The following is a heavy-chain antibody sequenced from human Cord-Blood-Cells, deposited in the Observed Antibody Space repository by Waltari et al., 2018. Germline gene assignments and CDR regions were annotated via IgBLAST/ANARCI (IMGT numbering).Heavy chain of an antibody. CDR3: ARARGRTYYDFWSG. V-gene: IGHV4-34*01. D-gene: IGHD3-3*01. J-gene: IGHJ6*02. Sequence: QVQLQQWGAGLLKPSETLSLTCAVYGGSFSGYYWSWIRQPPGKGLEWIGEINHRGSTDYNPSLKGRGTISVDTSKNQFSRKLSSGTAADTAVYYCARARGRTYYDFWSGWGQGTTVTVSS. CDR1: GGSFSGYY. CDR2: INHRGST.